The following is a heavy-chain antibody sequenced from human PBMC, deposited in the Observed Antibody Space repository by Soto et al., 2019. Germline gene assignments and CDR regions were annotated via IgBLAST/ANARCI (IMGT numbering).Heavy chain of an antibody. Sequence: EVQLVESGGGLIQPGGSLRLSCAVSGFTVSNNYMSWVRQAPGKGLEGVSVIYSGGYTAYGDSVKGRFTISRDNSKNTKILKIKSRSADDPAVYYWGTPPGGGGYWGQGTLVTVSS. J-gene: IGHJ4*02. CDR3: GTPPGGGGY. D-gene: IGHD3-10*01. V-gene: IGHV3-53*01. CDR2: IYSGGYT. CDR1: GFTVSNNY.